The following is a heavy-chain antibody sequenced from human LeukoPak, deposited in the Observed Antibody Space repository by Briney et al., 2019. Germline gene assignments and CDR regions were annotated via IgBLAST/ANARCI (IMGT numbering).Heavy chain of an antibody. J-gene: IGHJ5*02. CDR3: ARGRGVYDFWSGYFGWFDP. V-gene: IGHV3-30*04. CDR1: GFTFSSYA. D-gene: IGHD3-3*01. CDR2: ISYDGSNK. Sequence: PGGSLRLSCAASGFTFSSYAMHWVRQAPGKGLEWVAVISYDGSNKYYADSVKGRFTISRGNSKNTLYLQMNSLRAEDTAVYYCARGRGVYDFWSGYFGWFDPWGQGTLVTVSS.